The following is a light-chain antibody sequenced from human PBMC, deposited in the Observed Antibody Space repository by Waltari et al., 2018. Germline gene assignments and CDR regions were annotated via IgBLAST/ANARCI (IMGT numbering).Light chain of an antibody. Sequence: DIVLTQSPGTLSLSLGERATLSCRASQRVSRALAWYQQKPGQAPRLLIYGASTRATGIPDRFSGSGSGTDFSLTVRRLEPDDFAVYYCQHYLRLPVTFGQGTTVEI. CDR2: GAS. CDR3: QHYLRLPVT. J-gene: IGKJ1*01. V-gene: IGKV3-20*01. CDR1: QRVSRA.